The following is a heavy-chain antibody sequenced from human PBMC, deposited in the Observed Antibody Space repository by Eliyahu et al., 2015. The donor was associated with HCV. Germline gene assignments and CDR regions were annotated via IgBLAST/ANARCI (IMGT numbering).Heavy chain of an antibody. V-gene: IGHV3-15*01. Sequence: EVQLVESGGGFVKPGGSLRLSCAASGXSFSAXWMSWVRQAPGKGLGWVGRXRPNADGGTADYATPVKGRFSISRDDSKDXVYLQMNSLKTEDTAMYYCATYGSGSFSSWGQGTLVTVSS. CDR3: ATYGSGSFSS. CDR2: XRPNADGGTA. D-gene: IGHD3-10*01. CDR1: GXSFSAXW. J-gene: IGHJ5*02.